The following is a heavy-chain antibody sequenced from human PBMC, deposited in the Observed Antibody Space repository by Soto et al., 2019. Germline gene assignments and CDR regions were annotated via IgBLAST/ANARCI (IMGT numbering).Heavy chain of an antibody. CDR3: GRGRSGQIVVFY. CDR1: GYTFTGHY. V-gene: IGHV1-2*02. J-gene: IGHJ4*02. D-gene: IGHD5-12*01. Sequence: ASVKVSCKASGYTFTGHYIHWVRQAPEQGPEWMGEIGPESGATRYAQKFRGRVTMTMDMSITTVYMELSNLRPDDTAVYYCGRGRSGQIVVFYWGQGTPVT. CDR2: IGPESGAT.